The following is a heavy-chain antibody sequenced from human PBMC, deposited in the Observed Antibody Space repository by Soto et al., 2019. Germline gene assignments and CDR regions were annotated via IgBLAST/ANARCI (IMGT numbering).Heavy chain of an antibody. CDR2: ISADNGNT. D-gene: IGHD3-9*01. CDR1: GYTFTSFG. J-gene: IGHJ4*02. CDR3: ARDPGLRPFDY. Sequence: GASVKVSCKSSGYTFTSFGISWLRQAPGQGLEWMGWISADNGNTNYSQKLQGRVTITTDTSASTAYMELSSLRSDDTAVYYCARDPGLRPFDYWGQGTLVTVSS. V-gene: IGHV1-18*01.